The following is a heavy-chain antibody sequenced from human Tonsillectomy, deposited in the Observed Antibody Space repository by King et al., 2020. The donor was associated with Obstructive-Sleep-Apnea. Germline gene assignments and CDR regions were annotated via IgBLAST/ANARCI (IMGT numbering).Heavy chain of an antibody. V-gene: IGHV3-23*04. J-gene: IGHJ4*02. CDR3: AKGGGSGWYFFDY. Sequence: VQLVESGGGLVQPGGSLKLSCAASGFTFSSYAMSWVRQAPGKGLEWVSPISVIGGTTSYADSVKGRFTISRDNSKNTLYLQMNSLRAEDTAVYYCAKGGGSGWYFFDYWGQGTLVTVSS. D-gene: IGHD6-19*01. CDR2: ISVIGGTT. CDR1: GFTFSSYA.